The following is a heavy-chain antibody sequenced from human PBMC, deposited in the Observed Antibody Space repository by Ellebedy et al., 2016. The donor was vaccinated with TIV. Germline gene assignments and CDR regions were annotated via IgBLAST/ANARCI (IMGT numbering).Heavy chain of an antibody. V-gene: IGHV3-43*01. CDR1: GFTFDDYT. CDR3: AKGGVAAAGTRIDY. CDR2: ISWDGGST. Sequence: GESLKISCAASGFTFDDYTMHWVRQAPGKGLEWVSLISWDGGSTYYADSVKGRFTISRDNRKNSLYLQMNSLRTEDTALYYCAKGGVAAAGTRIDYWGQGTLVTVSS. J-gene: IGHJ4*02. D-gene: IGHD6-13*01.